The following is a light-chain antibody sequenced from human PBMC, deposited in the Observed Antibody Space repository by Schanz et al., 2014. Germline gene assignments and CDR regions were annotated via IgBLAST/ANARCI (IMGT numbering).Light chain of an antibody. CDR2: KAS. Sequence: DVQLTQSPSTLSASVGDRVTITCRASQTIVTWLAWYQQKPGKAPKLLISKASSLQSGVPSRFSGSGSETEFTLTISSLQPDDFATYYCQQYNSYPWTFGQGTKVEIK. CDR3: QQYNSYPWT. CDR1: QTIVTW. V-gene: IGKV1-5*03. J-gene: IGKJ1*01.